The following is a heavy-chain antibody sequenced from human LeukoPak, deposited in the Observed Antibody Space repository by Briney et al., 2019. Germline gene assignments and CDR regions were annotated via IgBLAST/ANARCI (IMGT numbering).Heavy chain of an antibody. D-gene: IGHD2-2*01. CDR2: IYSSGAT. CDR3: ARRTPGPQLEEYVAYFFDH. J-gene: IGHJ4*02. V-gene: IGHV4-4*09. Sequence: PSETLSLTCTVSGGSITTYNWIWIRQTPGQALEWIGHIYSSGATKYNPSLKSRATILLDTSKNQLSLKLSSVSAADTAVYYCARRTPGPQLEEYVAYFFDHWGQGTQVTVSS. CDR1: GGSITTYN.